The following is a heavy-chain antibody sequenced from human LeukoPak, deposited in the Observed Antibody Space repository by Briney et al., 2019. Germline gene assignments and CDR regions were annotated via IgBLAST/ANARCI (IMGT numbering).Heavy chain of an antibody. CDR2: ISYDGSNK. CDR1: GFTFSSYA. J-gene: IGHJ4*02. V-gene: IGHV3-30-3*01. CDR3: AKGSCVDY. D-gene: IGHD2-2*01. Sequence: GGSLRLSCAASGFTFSSYAMHWVRQAPGKGLEWVAVISYDGSNKYYADSVKGRFTISRDNSKNTLYLQMNSLGAEDTAVYYCAKGSCVDYWGQGTLVTVSS.